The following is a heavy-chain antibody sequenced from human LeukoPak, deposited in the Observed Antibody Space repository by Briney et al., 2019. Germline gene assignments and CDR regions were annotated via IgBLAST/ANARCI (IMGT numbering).Heavy chain of an antibody. J-gene: IGHJ4*02. CDR1: GGSIRSSSYY. D-gene: IGHD6-6*01. CDR2: IYYSGST. V-gene: IGHV4-39*07. CDR3: ARGREYKRKYYFDY. Sequence: SETLSLTCTVSGGSIRSSSYYWGWIRQPPGKGLEWIGSIYYSGSTYYNPSLKSRVTISVDTSKNQFSLKLSSVTAADTAVYYCARGREYKRKYYFDYWGQGTLVTVSS.